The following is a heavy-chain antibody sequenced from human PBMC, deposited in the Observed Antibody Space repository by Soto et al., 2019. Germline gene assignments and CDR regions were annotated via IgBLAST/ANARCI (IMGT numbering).Heavy chain of an antibody. CDR1: AGSISTSY. J-gene: IGHJ5*02. Sequence: SETLSLTCTVSAGSISTSYWSWIRQPLGKALEWIGYISYRGSTNYNPSLKSRLTISIDTSKSQISLKLTSMTTADTAVYYCASSGIVGREVNTWFDPWGQGTLVTVSS. D-gene: IGHD3-22*01. CDR3: ASSGIVGREVNTWFDP. CDR2: ISYRGST. V-gene: IGHV4-59*01.